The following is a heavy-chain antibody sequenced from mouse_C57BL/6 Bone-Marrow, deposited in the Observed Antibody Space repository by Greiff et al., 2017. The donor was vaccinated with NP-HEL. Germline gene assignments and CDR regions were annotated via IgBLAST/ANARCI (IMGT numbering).Heavy chain of an antibody. V-gene: IGHV1-69*01. D-gene: IGHD3-3*01. CDR1: GYTFTSYW. J-gene: IGHJ2*01. Sequence: QVQLQQPGAELVMPGASVKLSCKASGYTFTSYWMHWVKQRPGQGLEWIGELDPSDRYTTYNQKFKGKSPLTVDNSSSTAYMQLSSLTSEDSAVYYCARGDLAFDYWGQGTTLTVSS. CDR2: LDPSDRYT. CDR3: ARGDLAFDY.